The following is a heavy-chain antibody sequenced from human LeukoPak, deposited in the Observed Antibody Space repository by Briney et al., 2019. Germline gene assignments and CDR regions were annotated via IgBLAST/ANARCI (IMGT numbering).Heavy chain of an antibody. V-gene: IGHV4-34*01. Sequence: SETLSLTCAAYGGSFSGYYWSWIRQPPGKGLEWIGEINHSGSTNYNPSLKSRVTISVDTSKNQFSLKLSSVTAADTAVYYCARVPYYYDSSGYYPFDYWGQGTLVTVSS. D-gene: IGHD3-22*01. J-gene: IGHJ4*02. CDR2: INHSGST. CDR3: ARVPYYYDSSGYYPFDY. CDR1: GGSFSGYY.